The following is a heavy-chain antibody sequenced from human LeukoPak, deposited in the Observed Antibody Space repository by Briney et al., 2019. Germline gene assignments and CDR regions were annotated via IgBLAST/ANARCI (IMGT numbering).Heavy chain of an antibody. D-gene: IGHD5-24*01. CDR3: ARGTQEMATRY. Sequence: GGSLRLSCAASGFTVSSNYMSWVRQAPGKGLEWVSVIYSGGSTYYADSVKGRFTISRDNSKNTLYLQMNSLRAEDTAVYYCARGTQEMATRYWGQGTLVTVSS. V-gene: IGHV3-53*01. J-gene: IGHJ4*02. CDR1: GFTVSSNY. CDR2: IYSGGST.